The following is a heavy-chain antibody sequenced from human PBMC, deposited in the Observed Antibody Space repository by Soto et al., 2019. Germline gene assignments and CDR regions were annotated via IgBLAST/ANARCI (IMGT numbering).Heavy chain of an antibody. CDR3: ARAKDSSGYEYYFDY. CDR2: IYHSGST. CDR1: GGSISSGGYS. V-gene: IGHV4-30-2*01. Sequence: SETLSLTCAVSGGSISSGGYSWSWIRQPPGKGLEWIGYIYHSGSTYYNPSLKSRVTISVDRSKNQFSLRLSSVTAADTAVYYCARAKDSSGYEYYFDYWGQGTLVTVSS. J-gene: IGHJ4*02. D-gene: IGHD3-22*01.